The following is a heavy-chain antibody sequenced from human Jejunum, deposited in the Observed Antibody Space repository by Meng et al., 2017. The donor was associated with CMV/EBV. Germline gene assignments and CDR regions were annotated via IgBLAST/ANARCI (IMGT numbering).Heavy chain of an antibody. D-gene: IGHD5-12*01. CDR1: TFTEPT. CDR3: ARDVQLDYNHFYGMDG. J-gene: IGHJ6*02. Sequence: TFTEPTIHWVRQEPGKGLEWVSGSAWNGLILGYADSVKGRFKISRENAKNSLYLHMNSLRAEDTALYYCARDVQLDYNHFYGMDGWGQGTTVTVSS. CDR2: SAWNGLIL. V-gene: IGHV3-9*01.